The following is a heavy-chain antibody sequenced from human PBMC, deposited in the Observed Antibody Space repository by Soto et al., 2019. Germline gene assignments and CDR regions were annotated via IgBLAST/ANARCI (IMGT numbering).Heavy chain of an antibody. J-gene: IGHJ4*02. Sequence: GESLKISCQGSGYTFTTYWITWVRQMPGRGLEWMGRIDPSDSYTNYSPSFQGHVTISADKSTNTAYLEWRSLKASDSAIYYCACNRPDYGDRDYDYWGQGTLVTVSS. D-gene: IGHD2-21*02. V-gene: IGHV5-10-1*01. CDR1: GYTFTTYW. CDR2: IDPSDSYT. CDR3: ACNRPDYGDRDYDY.